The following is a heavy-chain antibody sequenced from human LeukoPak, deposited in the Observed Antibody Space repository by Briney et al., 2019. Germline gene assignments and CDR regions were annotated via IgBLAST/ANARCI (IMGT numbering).Heavy chain of an antibody. Sequence: GGSLRLSCAASGFTFSSYWMSWVRQAPGKGREWVANIKQGGSEKYYVYAVKCRFTISRDNAKNSLYLQMNSLRAEDTAVYYCAREDDRGDYGGYKAAFDIWGQGTMVTVSS. J-gene: IGHJ3*02. CDR1: GFTFSSYW. V-gene: IGHV3-7*01. D-gene: IGHD4-17*01. CDR3: AREDDRGDYGGYKAAFDI. CDR2: IKQGGSEK.